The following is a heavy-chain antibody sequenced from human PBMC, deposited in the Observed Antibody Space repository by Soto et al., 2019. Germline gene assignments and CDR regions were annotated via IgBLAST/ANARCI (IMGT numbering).Heavy chain of an antibody. CDR2: ISYDEIDK. V-gene: IGHV3-30*18. CDR1: GFTFSAYS. D-gene: IGHD2-2*01. CDR3: AKDSGYQLPDNYFYYGLDV. J-gene: IGHJ6*02. Sequence: SLRLSCAASGFTFSAYSMSWVRQAPGKGLEWVAAISYDEIDKKYASSVKGRFTVSRDNVKNTLSLQMNSLRPEDTAVYYCAKDSGYQLPDNYFYYGLDVWGQGTTVTVSS.